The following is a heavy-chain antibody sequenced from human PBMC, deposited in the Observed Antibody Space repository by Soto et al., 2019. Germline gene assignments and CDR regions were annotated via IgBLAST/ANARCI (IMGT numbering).Heavy chain of an antibody. CDR2: FDPEDGET. J-gene: IGHJ5*02. Sequence: ASVKVSCKVSGYTLTELSMHWVRQAPGKGLGWMGGFDPEDGETIYAQKFQGRATMTEDTSTDTAYMELSSLRSEDTAVYYCATPGAFRSYYLVPRSWGQGTLVTVSS. D-gene: IGHD1-26*01. V-gene: IGHV1-24*01. CDR1: GYTLTELS. CDR3: ATPGAFRSYYLVPRS.